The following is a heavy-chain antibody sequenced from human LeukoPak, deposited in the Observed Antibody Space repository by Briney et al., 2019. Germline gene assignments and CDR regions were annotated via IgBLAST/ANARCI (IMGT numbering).Heavy chain of an antibody. J-gene: IGHJ4*02. V-gene: IGHV4-34*01. CDR2: INHSGIT. CDR1: GGSFSGYY. CDR3: ARGPPVRFLEWLLSHFDY. Sequence: ETLSLTCAVYGGSFSGYYWSWIRQPPGKGLEWIGEINHSGITNYNPSLKSRVTTSVETPQNQLPLRLSAVTAADTAVYYCARGPPVRFLEWLLSHFDYWGQGTLVTVSS. D-gene: IGHD3-3*01.